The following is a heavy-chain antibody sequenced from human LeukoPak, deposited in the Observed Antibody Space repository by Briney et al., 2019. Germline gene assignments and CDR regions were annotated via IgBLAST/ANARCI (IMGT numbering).Heavy chain of an antibody. CDR3: AHRRSRSYFDY. V-gene: IGHV2-5*02. Sequence: GPTLVKTTQTHTLTGTFSGFSRSTSGVGVGWIRQPPGKAVVWLALIYRDDDQRYSRSLKSRLTTTKDTSKNQVVLTMTNMEPVDSATYYCAHRRSRSYFDYWGQGTLVTVSS. D-gene: IGHD2-2*01. J-gene: IGHJ4*02. CDR1: GFSRSTSGVG. CDR2: IYRDDDQ.